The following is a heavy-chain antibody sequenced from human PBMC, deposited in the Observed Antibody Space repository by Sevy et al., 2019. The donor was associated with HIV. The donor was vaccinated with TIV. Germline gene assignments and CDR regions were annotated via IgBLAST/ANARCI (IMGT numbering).Heavy chain of an antibody. J-gene: IGHJ4*02. CDR2: ISSAGSNK. Sequence: GGSLRLSCAASGFTFTSDYMHWVRQPPGKGLEWVAVISSAGSNKYYADSVKGRFTISRDNPKNTLYLQMNSLRPEDTAVYYCTRDAGYSIAWSPSDYWGQGTLVTVSS. CDR1: GFTFTSDY. V-gene: IGHV3-30-3*01. D-gene: IGHD6-19*01. CDR3: TRDAGYSIAWSPSDY.